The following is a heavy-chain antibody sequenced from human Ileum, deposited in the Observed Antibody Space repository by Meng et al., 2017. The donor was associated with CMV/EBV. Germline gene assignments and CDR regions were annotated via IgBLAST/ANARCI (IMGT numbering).Heavy chain of an antibody. CDR1: GGSISSSSYY. J-gene: IGHJ4*02. CDR3: ARYSSGWIRRLDY. CDR2: IYYSGST. D-gene: IGHD6-19*01. Sequence: VSGGSISSSSYYWGWIRQPPGKGLEWIGSIYYSGSTYYNPSLKSRVTISVDTSKNQFSLKLSSVTAADTAVYYCARYSSGWIRRLDYWGQGTLVTVSS. V-gene: IGHV4-39*07.